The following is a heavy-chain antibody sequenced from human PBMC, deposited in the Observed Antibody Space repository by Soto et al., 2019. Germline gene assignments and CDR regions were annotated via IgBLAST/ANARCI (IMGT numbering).Heavy chain of an antibody. Sequence: WGSLRLSCSASGFTFSSYAMHWVRQAPGKGLEYVSAISSNGGSTYYADSVKGRFTISRDNSKNTLYLQMGSLRAEDTAVYYCVKGGDITIFGVVIIRNYYYGMDVWGQGTTVTVSS. V-gene: IGHV3-64D*08. D-gene: IGHD3-3*01. CDR1: GFTFSSYA. J-gene: IGHJ6*02. CDR3: VKGGDITIFGVVIIRNYYYGMDV. CDR2: ISSNGGST.